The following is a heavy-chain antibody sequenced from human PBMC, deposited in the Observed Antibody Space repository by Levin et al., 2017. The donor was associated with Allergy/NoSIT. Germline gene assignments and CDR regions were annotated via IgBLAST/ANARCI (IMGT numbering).Heavy chain of an antibody. V-gene: IGHV3-23*01. CDR2: TSDSGGST. D-gene: IGHD2-2*01. CDR3: AKDLSAVPAANYYYAMDV. Sequence: GASVKVSCAASGFTFSSYAMNWVRQAPGKGLEWVSGTSDSGGSTYYADSVKGRFTISRDNSKNTLYLQVNSLRAEDTALYYCAKDLSAVPAANYYYAMDVWGQGTTVTVSS. CDR1: GFTFSSYA. J-gene: IGHJ6*02.